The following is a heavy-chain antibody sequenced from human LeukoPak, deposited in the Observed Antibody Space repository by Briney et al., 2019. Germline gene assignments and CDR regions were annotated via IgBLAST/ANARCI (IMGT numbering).Heavy chain of an antibody. J-gene: IGHJ4*02. CDR1: KFTFSHYG. Sequence: GGSLRLSCAASKFTFSHYGMHWVRQAPGKGLEWVAVIWNDGSSQYYADSVKGRFTVSRDNSQKTLYLQMNSLRREDTAVYYCAKDAERGFDYSNSLEKWGQGTLVTVSS. CDR2: IWNDGSSQ. D-gene: IGHD4-11*01. CDR3: AKDAERGFDYSNSLEK. V-gene: IGHV3-33*06.